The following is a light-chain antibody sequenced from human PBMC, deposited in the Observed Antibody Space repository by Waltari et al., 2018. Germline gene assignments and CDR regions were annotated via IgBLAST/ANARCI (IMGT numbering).Light chain of an antibody. V-gene: IGKV3-11*01. Sequence: EIVLTQSPDIMSFSPGESAPLSCRASQSVGTYLAWYQQPPGQSPRLLIYDASYRATGIPARFSGSGSETDFTLTISSLQPEDFAVYYCQQRRNWPLTFGGGTRVQI. CDR3: QQRRNWPLT. J-gene: IGKJ4*01. CDR1: QSVGTY. CDR2: DAS.